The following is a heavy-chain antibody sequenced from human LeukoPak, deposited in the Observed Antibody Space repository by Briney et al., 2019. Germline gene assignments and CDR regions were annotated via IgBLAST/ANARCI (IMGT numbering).Heavy chain of an antibody. CDR2: IYYSGST. D-gene: IGHD4-17*01. J-gene: IGHJ4*02. Sequence: SQTLSLTCTVSGGSISSGNYYWSSIRQPRGKGLEWIGYIYYSGSTYYNPSLKSRVTISVDTSKHQFSPKLSSVTAADTAVYYCARDSNYVDYANYFDYWGQGTLVTVSS. V-gene: IGHV4-30-4*08. CDR3: ARDSNYVDYANYFDY. CDR1: GGSISSGNYY.